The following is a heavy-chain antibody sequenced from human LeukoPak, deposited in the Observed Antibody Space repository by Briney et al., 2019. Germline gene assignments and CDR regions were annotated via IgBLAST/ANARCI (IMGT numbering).Heavy chain of an antibody. V-gene: IGHV1-18*04. CDR3: ARGRATEYYYYYMDV. Sequence: ASVKISCKASGYTFTGYYMHWGRQAPGQGLEWMGWISAYNGNTNYAQKLQGRVTMTTDTSTSTAYMELRSLRSDDTAVYYCARGRATEYYYYYMDVWGKGTTVTVSS. J-gene: IGHJ6*03. CDR2: ISAYNGNT. CDR1: GYTFTGYY. D-gene: IGHD1-14*01.